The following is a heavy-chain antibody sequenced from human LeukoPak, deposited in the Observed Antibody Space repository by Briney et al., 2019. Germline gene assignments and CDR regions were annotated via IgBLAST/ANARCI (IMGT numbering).Heavy chain of an antibody. CDR2: ISYDGSNK. D-gene: IGHD3-22*01. J-gene: IGHJ4*02. Sequence: GESLRLSCAASGFTFSSYAMHWVRQAPGKGLEWVAVISYDGSNKYYADSVKGRFTISRDNSKNTLYLQMNSLRAEDTAVYYCARDAGYYDSSGYYYEGLFDYWGQGTLVTVSS. CDR3: ARDAGYYDSSGYYYEGLFDY. V-gene: IGHV3-30*04. CDR1: GFTFSSYA.